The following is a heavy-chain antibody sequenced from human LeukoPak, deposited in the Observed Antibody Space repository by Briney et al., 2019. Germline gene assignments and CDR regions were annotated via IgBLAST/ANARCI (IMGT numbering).Heavy chain of an antibody. CDR2: ISSSGSTI. Sequence: PGGSLRLSCAASGFTFSDYYMSWIRQAPGKGLEWVSYISSSGSTIYYADSVKGRFTISRDNAKNSLYLQMNSLRAEDTAVYYCARDSVRGGVVTANDAFDIWGQGTMVTVSS. CDR3: ARDSVRGGVVTANDAFDI. D-gene: IGHD2-21*02. V-gene: IGHV3-11*01. CDR1: GFTFSDYY. J-gene: IGHJ3*02.